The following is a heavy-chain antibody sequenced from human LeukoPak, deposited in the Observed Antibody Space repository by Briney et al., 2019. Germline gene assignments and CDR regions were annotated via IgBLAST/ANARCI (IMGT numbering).Heavy chain of an antibody. V-gene: IGHV4-61*02. D-gene: IGHD1-26*01. CDR2: IYTSGST. CDR1: GGSISSGSYY. CDR3: ARVVVVGESVDY. J-gene: IGHJ4*02. Sequence: SETLSLTCTVSGGSISSGSYYWSWIRQPAGKGLEWIGRIYTSGSTNYNPSLKSRVTISVDTSKNQFSLKLSSVTAADTAVYYCARVVVVGESVDYWGQGTLVTVSS.